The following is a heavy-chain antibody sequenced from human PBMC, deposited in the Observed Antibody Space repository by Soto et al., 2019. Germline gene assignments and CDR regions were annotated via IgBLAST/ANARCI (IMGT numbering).Heavy chain of an antibody. CDR3: VRERFLYDMTGQDD. J-gene: IGHJ4*02. CDR1: GCPFSTYE. V-gene: IGHV3-48*03. Sequence: GGSLRLSCAGSGCPFSTYEMNWVRQSPGKGLEWIAHITTSGSDMNYADSVKGRFTISRDNSKSSVFLQMNSLRVEDTAIYYCVRERFLYDMTGQDDWGQGTQVTVSS. CDR2: ITTSGSDM. D-gene: IGHD3-22*01.